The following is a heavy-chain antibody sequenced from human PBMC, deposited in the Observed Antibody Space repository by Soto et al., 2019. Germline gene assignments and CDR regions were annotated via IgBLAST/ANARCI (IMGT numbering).Heavy chain of an antibody. V-gene: IGHV1-69*05. CDR1: GGTFSSYA. CDR2: IIPIFGTT. CDR3: SHGYYQYFDS. J-gene: IGHJ4*02. D-gene: IGHD5-18*01. Sequence: SVKVSCKASGGTFSSYAISWVRQAPGQGLEWMGGIIPIFGTTDYASPVKGRFTISRDDSENTLYLQMNSLKTEDTAVYYCSHGYYQYFDSWGQGTLVTVSS.